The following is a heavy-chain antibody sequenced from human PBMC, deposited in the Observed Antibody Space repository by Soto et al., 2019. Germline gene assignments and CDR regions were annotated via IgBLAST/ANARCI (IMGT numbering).Heavy chain of an antibody. V-gene: IGHV1-69*02. CDR3: AMVCTNGVCYMDSFDY. Sequence: ASVKVSCKASGSTFSSNTISWVRQAPRQGLEWRGRIIPILGIANYAQKFQGRVTITAEKSTSTAYMELSSLRSEDTAVFYCAMVCTNGVCYMDSFDYWGQGTLVTVSS. CDR2: IIPILGIA. CDR1: GSTFSSNT. D-gene: IGHD2-8*01. J-gene: IGHJ4*02.